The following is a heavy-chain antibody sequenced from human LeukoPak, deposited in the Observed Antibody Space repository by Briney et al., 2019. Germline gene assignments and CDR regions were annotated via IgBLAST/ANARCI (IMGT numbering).Heavy chain of an antibody. D-gene: IGHD2-8*01. V-gene: IGHV3-21*01. Sequence: GGSLRLSCAASGFTFSSYAMSWVRQAPGKGLEWVSSISSSSSYIYYADSVKGRFTISRDNAKNSLYLQMNSLRAEDTAVYYCARGQEYCTNGVCSSAEYFQHWGQGTLVTVSS. CDR1: GFTFSSYA. CDR3: ARGQEYCTNGVCSSAEYFQH. J-gene: IGHJ1*01. CDR2: ISSSSSYI.